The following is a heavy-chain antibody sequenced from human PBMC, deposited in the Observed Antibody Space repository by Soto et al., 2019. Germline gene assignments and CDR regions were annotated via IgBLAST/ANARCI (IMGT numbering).Heavy chain of an antibody. CDR1: GYTFTSYD. D-gene: IGHD4-17*01. CDR3: ASPIGDPEGDYYYYGMDV. Sequence: QVQLVQSGAEVKKPGASVKVSCKASGYTFTSYDINWVRQATGQGLEWMGWMNPNSGNTGYAQKFQGRVTMTRNTSISTAYMELSSLRSEDTAVYYCASPIGDPEGDYYYYGMDVWGQGTTVTVSS. V-gene: IGHV1-8*01. J-gene: IGHJ6*02. CDR2: MNPNSGNT.